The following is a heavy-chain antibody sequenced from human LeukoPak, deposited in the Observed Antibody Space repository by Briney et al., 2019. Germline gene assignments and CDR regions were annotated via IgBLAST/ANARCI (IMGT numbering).Heavy chain of an antibody. CDR2: INHSGST. D-gene: IGHD2-2*01. V-gene: IGHV4-34*01. Sequence: SETLSLTCAVYGGSFSGYYWSWIRQPPGKGLEWIGEINHSGSTNYNPSLKSRVTISVDTSKNQFSLKLSSVTAADTAVYYCARLGTVVVPAATPTPDPPNWFDPWGQGTLVTVSS. J-gene: IGHJ5*02. CDR1: GGSFSGYY. CDR3: ARLGTVVVPAATPTPDPPNWFDP.